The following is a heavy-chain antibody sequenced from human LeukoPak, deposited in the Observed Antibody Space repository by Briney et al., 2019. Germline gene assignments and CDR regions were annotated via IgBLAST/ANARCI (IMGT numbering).Heavy chain of an antibody. V-gene: IGHV1-2*02. J-gene: IGHJ5*02. Sequence: ASVKVSCQASGYTFTGYYMHWVRQAPGQGLEWMGWINPNSGGTNYAQKFQGRVTMTRDTSISTAYMELSRLRSDDTAVYYCARLLFVAGISSPPWGQGTLVTVSS. CDR3: ARLLFVAGISSPP. D-gene: IGHD6-19*01. CDR2: INPNSGGT. CDR1: GYTFTGYY.